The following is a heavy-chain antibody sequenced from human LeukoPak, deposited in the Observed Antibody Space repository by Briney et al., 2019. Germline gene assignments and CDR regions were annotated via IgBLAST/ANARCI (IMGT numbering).Heavy chain of an antibody. J-gene: IGHJ5*02. D-gene: IGHD4-23*01. CDR2: INPSGGST. CDR3: ARDNSVEDTAWWFDP. V-gene: IGHV1-46*01. Sequence: ASVTVSFTASGGTFISYAISWVRQAPGQGLEWMGIINPSGGSTSYSQKFQGRVIMTRDMSTSTDYMELSSLRSEDTAVYYCARDNSVEDTAWWFDPWGQGTLVTVSS. CDR1: GGTFISYA.